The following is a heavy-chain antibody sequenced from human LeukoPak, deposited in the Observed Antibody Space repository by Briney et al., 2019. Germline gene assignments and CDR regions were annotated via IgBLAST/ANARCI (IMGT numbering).Heavy chain of an antibody. D-gene: IGHD2-2*02. CDR1: GYTFTSYA. J-gene: IGHJ6*04. CDR3: ARGDIVVVLAAISSYYYGMDV. Sequence: GASVKVPCKASGYTFTSYAMHWVRQAPGQRLEWMGWINAGNGNTKYSQKFQGRVTITRDTSASTAYMELSSLRSEDTAVYYCARGDIVVVLAAISSYYYGMDVWGKGTTVTVSS. CDR2: INAGNGNT. V-gene: IGHV1-3*01.